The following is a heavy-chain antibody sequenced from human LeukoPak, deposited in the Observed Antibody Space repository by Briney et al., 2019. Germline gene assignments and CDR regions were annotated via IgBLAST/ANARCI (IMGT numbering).Heavy chain of an antibody. CDR2: INPNSGGT. CDR3: ARAHYSGYAPMGFDP. V-gene: IGHV1-2*02. Sequence: ASVKVSCKASGYTFTGYYMHWVRQAPGQGLEWMGWINPNSGGTNYAQKFQGRVTMTRDTSISTAYMELSRLGSDDTAVYYCARAHYSGYAPMGFDPWGQGTLVTVSS. CDR1: GYTFTGYY. J-gene: IGHJ5*02. D-gene: IGHD5-12*01.